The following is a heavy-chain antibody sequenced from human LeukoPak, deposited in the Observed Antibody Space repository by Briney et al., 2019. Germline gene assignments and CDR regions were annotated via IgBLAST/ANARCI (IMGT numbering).Heavy chain of an antibody. D-gene: IGHD3-16*01. CDR1: GFTFSSYA. V-gene: IGHV3-30-3*01. J-gene: IGHJ3*02. CDR3: ARDRGGVKSARDAFDI. CDR2: ISYDGSNK. Sequence: GGSLRLSCAASGFTFSSYAMHWVRQAPGKGLEWVAVISYDGSNKYYADSVKGRFTISRDNSKNTLYLQMNSLRAEDTAVYYCARDRGGVKSARDAFDIWGQGTMVTVSS.